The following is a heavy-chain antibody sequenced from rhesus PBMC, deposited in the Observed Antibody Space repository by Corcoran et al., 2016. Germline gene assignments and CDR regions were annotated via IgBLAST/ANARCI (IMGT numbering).Heavy chain of an antibody. CDR1: GDTFTSKS. CDR3: ARARMITVTTTDY. CDR2: ISPSNGNT. J-gene: IGHJ4*01. V-gene: IGHV1-200*01. D-gene: IGHD3-9*01. Sequence: QVQLVQSGAEVKKPGAAVKLSCKASGDTFTSKSINWVRQASGQGFEWMGRISPSNGNTGYAQKFQSRVTMTRDTSTSTAYMELSSLRSEDTAVYYCARARMITVTTTDYWGQGVLVTVSS.